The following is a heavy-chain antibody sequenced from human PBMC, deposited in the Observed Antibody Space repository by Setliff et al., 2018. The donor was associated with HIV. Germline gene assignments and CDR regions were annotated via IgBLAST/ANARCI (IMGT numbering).Heavy chain of an antibody. V-gene: IGHV4-39*01. CDR2: INHSGSP. J-gene: IGHJ4*02. Sequence: KTSETLSLTCTVSGGSISSSTYYWGWIRQPPGKGLEWIGEINHSGSPNYSPSLKSRVTISLDTSKNQFFLKLSSVTAPDTAIYYCARQTWEYYDTLTGYYRSPKNFDSWGQGTLVTVS. CDR3: ARQTWEYYDTLTGYYRSPKNFDS. D-gene: IGHD3-9*01. CDR1: GGSISSSTYY.